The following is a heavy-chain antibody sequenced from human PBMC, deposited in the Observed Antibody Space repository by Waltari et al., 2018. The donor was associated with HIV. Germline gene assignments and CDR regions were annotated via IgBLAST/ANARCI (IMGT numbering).Heavy chain of an antibody. CDR3: ARREVAHNGLSAENWFDP. CDR1: GGSISNYY. D-gene: IGHD5-12*01. V-gene: IGHV4-59*01. J-gene: IGHJ5*02. CDR2: IYYSGST. Sequence: QVQLQESGPGLVKPSETLSLTCTVSGGSISNYYWSWIRQPPGKGLEWIGRIYYSGSTNYNPALRSRVTISIDPSKNQFSLKLSSVTAADTAVYYCARREVAHNGLSAENWFDPWGQGTLVTVSS.